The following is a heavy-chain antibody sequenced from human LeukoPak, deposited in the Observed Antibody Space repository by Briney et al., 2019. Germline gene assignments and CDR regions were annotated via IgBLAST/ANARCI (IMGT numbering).Heavy chain of an antibody. V-gene: IGHV3-48*01. CDR2: ISSSSTTI. J-gene: IGHJ3*02. Sequence: PGGSLRLSCAASGFSFSRYTMSWVRQAPGKGLEWISYISSSSTTIKYADSVKGRFIISRDNAKNSVYLRMNSLRAEDTAVYYCARCYGSGRWALDIWGQGTMVTVSS. CDR1: GFSFSRYT. D-gene: IGHD3-10*01. CDR3: ARCYGSGRWALDI.